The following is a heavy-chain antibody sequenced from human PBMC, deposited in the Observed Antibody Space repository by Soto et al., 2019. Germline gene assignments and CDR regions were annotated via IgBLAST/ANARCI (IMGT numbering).Heavy chain of an antibody. CDR1: GFTFSSYS. Sequence: EVQLVESGGGLVKPGGSLRLSCAASGFTFSSYSMNWVRQAPGKGLEWVSSISSSSSYIYYADSVKGRFTISIENAKNSLYLQLNSLRAEDTAVYYCARDEGAVTPLFELLNYYYGMDVWGQGTTVTVSS. CDR3: ARDEGAVTPLFELLNYYYGMDV. J-gene: IGHJ6*02. D-gene: IGHD4-17*01. CDR2: ISSSSSYI. V-gene: IGHV3-21*01.